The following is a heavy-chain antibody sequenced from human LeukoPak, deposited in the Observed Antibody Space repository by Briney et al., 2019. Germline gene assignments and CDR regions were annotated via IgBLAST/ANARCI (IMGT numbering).Heavy chain of an antibody. V-gene: IGHV3-64*01. CDR1: GFTFSSYA. CDR2: ISSNGGST. J-gene: IGHJ5*02. Sequence: GGSLRLSCAASGFTFSSYAMHWVRQAPGKGLEYVSAISSNGGSTYYANSVKGRFTISRDNSKNTLYLQMGSLRAEDMAVYYCARDASPYSGYDWSWFDPWGQGTLVTVSP. D-gene: IGHD5-12*01. CDR3: ARDASPYSGYDWSWFDP.